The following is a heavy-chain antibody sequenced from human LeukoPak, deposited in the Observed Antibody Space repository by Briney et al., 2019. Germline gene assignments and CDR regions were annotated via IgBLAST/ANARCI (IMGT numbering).Heavy chain of an antibody. Sequence: ASVKVSCKASGGTFSSYAISWVRQAPGQGLEWMGWISAYNGNTNYAQKLQGRVTMTTDTSTSTAYMELRSLRSDDTAVYYCARDRTAYSSSWYYFDYWGQGTLVTVSS. J-gene: IGHJ4*02. CDR3: ARDRTAYSSSWYYFDY. CDR1: GGTFSSYA. D-gene: IGHD6-13*01. CDR2: ISAYNGNT. V-gene: IGHV1-18*01.